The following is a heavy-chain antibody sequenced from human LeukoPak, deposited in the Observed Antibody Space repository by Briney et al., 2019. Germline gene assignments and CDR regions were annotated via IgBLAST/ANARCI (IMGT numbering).Heavy chain of an antibody. V-gene: IGHV3-21*01. Sequence: GGSLRLSCAASGFTFSSYSMNWVRQAPGKGLEWVSSISSSSSYIYYADSVKGRFTISRDNAKNSLYLQMNSLRAEDTAVNYCARTPNYDFWSGYYPMDVWGKGTTVTVSS. CDR3: ARTPNYDFWSGYYPMDV. CDR2: ISSSSSYI. J-gene: IGHJ6*03. D-gene: IGHD3-3*01. CDR1: GFTFSSYS.